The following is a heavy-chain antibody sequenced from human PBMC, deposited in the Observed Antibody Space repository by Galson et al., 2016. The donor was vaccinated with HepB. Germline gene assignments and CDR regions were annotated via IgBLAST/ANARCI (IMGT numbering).Heavy chain of an antibody. D-gene: IGHD1-14*01. CDR1: GFTFNRYG. J-gene: IGHJ3*02. CDR3: ARDGVTDSLDGFDI. Sequence: SLRLSCAASGFTFNRYGMHWVRQAPGKGLEWVAVIWHDGINKNYADSVQVRFSISRDTSKNTLYLQMNSLRVDDTAVYYCARDGVTDSLDGFDIWGHGTMVTVSS. CDR2: IWHDGINK. V-gene: IGHV3-33*01.